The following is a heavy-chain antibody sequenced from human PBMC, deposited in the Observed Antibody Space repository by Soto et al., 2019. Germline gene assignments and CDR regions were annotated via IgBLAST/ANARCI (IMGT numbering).Heavy chain of an antibody. CDR1: GYSFTSYW. CDR2: IYPGDSDT. CDR3: ARTYYDYVWGSYREIDI. Sequence: PGESLKISCNGSGYSFTSYWIGWVRQMPGKGLEWMGIIYPGDSDTRYSPSFQGQVTISADKSISTAYLQWGSLKASDTAMYYCARTYYDYVWGSYREIDIWGQGTMVTVSS. D-gene: IGHD3-16*02. V-gene: IGHV5-51*01. J-gene: IGHJ3*02.